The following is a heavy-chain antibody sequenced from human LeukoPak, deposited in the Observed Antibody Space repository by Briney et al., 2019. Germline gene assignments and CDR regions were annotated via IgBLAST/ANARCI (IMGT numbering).Heavy chain of an antibody. CDR1: GGSICSSSDY. D-gene: IGHD3-22*01. J-gene: IGHJ3*02. CDR2: IYYSGST. Sequence: PSETLSLTCTVSGGSICSSSDYWGSVRQPPGKGLEWIATIYYSGSTYYNPSLKSRVTISVDTSNNQFSLKLSSVTAADTAVYYCANSAAPSFYDSRGSDTFDIWGQGTMVTVSS. CDR3: ANSAAPSFYDSRGSDTFDI. V-gene: IGHV4-39*01.